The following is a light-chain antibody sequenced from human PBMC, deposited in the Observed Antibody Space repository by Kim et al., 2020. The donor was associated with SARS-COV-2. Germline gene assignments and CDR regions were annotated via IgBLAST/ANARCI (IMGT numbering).Light chain of an antibody. CDR1: QSVSSSY. CDR3: QQYGSSRGT. V-gene: IGKV3-20*01. J-gene: IGKJ4*01. CDR2: GAS. Sequence: SPGDTATLSCRASQSVSSSYLAWYQQKPGQAPRLLIYGASSRATGIPDRFSGSGSGTDFTLTISRLEPEDFAVYYCQQYGSSRGTFGGGTKVDIK.